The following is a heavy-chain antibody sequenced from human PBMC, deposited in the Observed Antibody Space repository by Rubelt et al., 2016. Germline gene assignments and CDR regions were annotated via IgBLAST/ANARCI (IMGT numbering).Heavy chain of an antibody. V-gene: IGHV4-39*01. CDR3: ARHPTVTTRGYYYYIDV. J-gene: IGHJ6*03. CDR1: GGSISRSTYF. Sequence: QQQLQESGPGLVKPLETLSLTCTVSGGSISRSTYFWGWIRQPPGKGLEWIGSIYYSGTTYSDPSLQSRVTISVETSKNQFSWKRGYVTAADTAVYYCARHPTVTTRGYYYYIDVWGKGTTVTVSS. D-gene: IGHD4-11*01. CDR2: IYYSGTT.